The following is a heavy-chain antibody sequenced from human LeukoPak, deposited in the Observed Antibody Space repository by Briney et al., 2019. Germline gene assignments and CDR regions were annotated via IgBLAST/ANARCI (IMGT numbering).Heavy chain of an antibody. J-gene: IGHJ5*02. Sequence: SETLSLTCTVSGASISSSSYYWGWIRQPPGKGLEWSGSIYYSGSTYYNPSLKSRVTISVDTSKNQFSLKLSSVTAADTAVYYCARQLTHVSVRREWFHPWGQGTLVTVSS. V-gene: IGHV4-39*01. CDR1: GASISSSSYY. CDR3: ARQLTHVSVRREWFHP. CDR2: IYYSGST. D-gene: IGHD1-1*01.